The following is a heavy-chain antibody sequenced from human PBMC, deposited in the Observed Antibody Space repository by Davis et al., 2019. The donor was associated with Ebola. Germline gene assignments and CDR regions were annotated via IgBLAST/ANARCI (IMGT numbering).Heavy chain of an antibody. J-gene: IGHJ4*02. CDR2: ISSSGSTI. V-gene: IGHV3-11*01. Sequence: GESLKISCAASGFTFSDYYMSWIRQAPGKGLEWVSYISSSGSTIYYADSVKGRFTISRDNAKNSLYLQMNSLRAEDTAVYYCASIVGATGLDYWGQGTLVTVSS. CDR3: ASIVGATGLDY. CDR1: GFTFSDYY. D-gene: IGHD1-26*01.